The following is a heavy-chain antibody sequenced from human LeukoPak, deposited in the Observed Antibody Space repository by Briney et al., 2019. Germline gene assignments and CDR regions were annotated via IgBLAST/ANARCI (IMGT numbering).Heavy chain of an antibody. D-gene: IGHD1-1*01. CDR3: AGSDTTGYIPREWDYWFFDL. V-gene: IGHV3-30*02. CDR2: IRYDGNNK. J-gene: IGHJ2*01. Sequence: GGSLRLSCAASGFTFSSYGMHWVRQAPGKGLEWVAFIRYDGNNKYYADSVKGRFTISRDNAKNSLYLQINSLRAEDTAVYYCAGSDTTGYIPREWDYWFFDLWGRGTLVTVSS. CDR1: GFTFSSYG.